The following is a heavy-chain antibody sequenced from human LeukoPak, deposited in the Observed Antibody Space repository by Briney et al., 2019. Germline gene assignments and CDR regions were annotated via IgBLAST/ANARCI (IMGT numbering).Heavy chain of an antibody. J-gene: IGHJ3*02. D-gene: IGHD2-2*01. Sequence: SVKVSFKASGGTFSSYAISWVRQAPGQGLEWMGGIIPIFGTANYAQKFQGRVTITADKSTSTAYMELSSLRSEDTAVYYCATALIIGYCSSTSCKEVADAFDIWGQGTMVTVSS. V-gene: IGHV1-69*06. CDR1: GGTFSSYA. CDR2: IIPIFGTA. CDR3: ATALIIGYCSSTSCKEVADAFDI.